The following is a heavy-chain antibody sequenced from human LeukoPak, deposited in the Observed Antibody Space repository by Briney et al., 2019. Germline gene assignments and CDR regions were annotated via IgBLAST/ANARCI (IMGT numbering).Heavy chain of an antibody. V-gene: IGHV3-7*01. CDR2: INQDGSEK. D-gene: IGHD2-21*01. Sequence: GGSLRLSCAASGFTFNSYWMSWVRQAPGKGLEWVANINQDGSEKYYVGSVKGRFTISRDNAKNSLYLQMNSLRAEDTAVYYCARDAGPYCGGDYYYAFDIWGQGTMVTVSS. J-gene: IGHJ3*02. CDR3: ARDAGPYCGGDYYYAFDI. CDR1: GFTFNSYW.